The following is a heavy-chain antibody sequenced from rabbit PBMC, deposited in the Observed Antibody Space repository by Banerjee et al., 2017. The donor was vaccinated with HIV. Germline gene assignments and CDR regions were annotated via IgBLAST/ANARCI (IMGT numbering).Heavy chain of an antibody. CDR1: GFSFSSSYW. J-gene: IGHJ4*01. CDR3: ARDYIYDDYGDFNL. D-gene: IGHD2-1*01. CDR2: INSGSG. V-gene: IGHV1S45*01. Sequence: QEQLVESGGGLVQPEGSLTLTCTASGFSFSSSYWIYWVRQAPGKGLEWIARINSGSGYYASWAKGRFTISKTSSTTVTLQMTSLTAADTATYFCARDYIYDDYGDFNLWGPGTLVTVS.